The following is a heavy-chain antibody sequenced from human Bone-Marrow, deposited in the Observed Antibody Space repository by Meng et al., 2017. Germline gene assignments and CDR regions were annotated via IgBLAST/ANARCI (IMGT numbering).Heavy chain of an antibody. CDR1: GFTFSSYA. V-gene: IGHV3-30*04. J-gene: IGHJ4*02. CDR3: AINEH. Sequence: GESLKISCAASGFTFSSYAMHWVRQAPGKGLEWVAVISYDGSNKYYADSVKGRFTISRDNSKNTLYLQMNSLRAEDTAVYYCAINEHWGQGTLVTVSS. CDR2: ISYDGSNK.